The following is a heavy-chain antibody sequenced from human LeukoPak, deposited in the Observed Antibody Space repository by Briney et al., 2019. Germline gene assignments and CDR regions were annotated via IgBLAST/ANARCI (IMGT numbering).Heavy chain of an antibody. CDR1: GFTFSNAW. Sequence: GGSLRLSCAASGFTFSNAWMSWVRQAPGKGLEWVGRIKTKTDGGTTDYAAPVKGRFTISRDDSKNTLYLQMNSLKTEDTAVYYCATDYQPGTTRNYWGQGTLVTVSS. J-gene: IGHJ4*02. CDR2: IKTKTDGGTT. D-gene: IGHD1-7*01. CDR3: ATDYQPGTTRNY. V-gene: IGHV3-15*01.